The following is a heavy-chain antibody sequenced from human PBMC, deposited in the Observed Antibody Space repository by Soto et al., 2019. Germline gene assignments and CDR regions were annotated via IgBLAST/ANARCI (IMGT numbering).Heavy chain of an antibody. CDR2: MNSDGSST. Sequence: GGSXRLXXAASGFXFSXXWXXXVXXAPGKGLVWVSRMNSDGSSTNYADSVKDRFTISRDNAKNTLWLQMNSLRAEDTAVYYCTRGTTMIRNAFDIWGQGTMVTVSS. V-gene: IGHV3-74*01. D-gene: IGHD4-17*01. J-gene: IGHJ3*02. CDR3: TRGTTMIRNAFDI. CDR1: GFXFSXXW.